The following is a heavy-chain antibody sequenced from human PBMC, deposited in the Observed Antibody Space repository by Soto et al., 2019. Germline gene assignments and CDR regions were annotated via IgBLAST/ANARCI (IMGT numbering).Heavy chain of an antibody. Sequence: ASVKVSCKATGYSFKNYAVHWVRQAPGQRLEWMGFTNEGSGNTRFSQKFQGRISITRDTSASTVYLDLSSLTSEDTAIYYCARDDRSVSGVVTLDHWGPGALVTVSS. J-gene: IGHJ4*02. V-gene: IGHV1-3*01. CDR1: GYSFKNYA. CDR2: TNEGSGNT. CDR3: ARDDRSVSGVVTLDH. D-gene: IGHD3-3*01.